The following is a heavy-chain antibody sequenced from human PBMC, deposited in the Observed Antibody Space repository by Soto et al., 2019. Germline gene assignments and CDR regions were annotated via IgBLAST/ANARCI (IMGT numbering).Heavy chain of an antibody. V-gene: IGHV3-33*08. D-gene: IGHD6-13*01. J-gene: IGHJ5*02. CDR1: GFTFSSYG. Sequence: GGSLRLSCAASGFTFSSYGMHWVRQAPGKGLEWVAVIWYDGSNKYYADSVKGRFTISRDNSKNTLYLQMNSLRAEDTAVYYCARDLQRLGIAAAGTGFGPWGQGTLVTVSS. CDR2: IWYDGSNK. CDR3: ARDLQRLGIAAAGTGFGP.